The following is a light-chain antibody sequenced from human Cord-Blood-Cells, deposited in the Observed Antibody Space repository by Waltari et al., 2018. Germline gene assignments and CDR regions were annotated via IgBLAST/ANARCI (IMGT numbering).Light chain of an antibody. V-gene: IGKV3-15*01. CDR2: GAP. Sequence: EIVMTQPPATLSVSPGERATLSCRASQSVSSNLAWYQQKPGQAPRLLIYGAPTRATGIPARFSGSGSGTEFTLTISSLQSEDFAVYYCQQYNNWRPGSFGQGTKLEIK. CDR1: QSVSSN. J-gene: IGKJ2*03. CDR3: QQYNNWRPGS.